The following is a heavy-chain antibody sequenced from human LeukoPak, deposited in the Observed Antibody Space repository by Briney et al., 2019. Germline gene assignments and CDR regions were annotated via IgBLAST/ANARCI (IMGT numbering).Heavy chain of an antibody. V-gene: IGHV1-2*06. Sequence: ASVKVSCKASGYTFTGYYMHWVRQAPGQGLEWMGRINTNSGGTNYAQKFQGRVTMTRDTSISTAYMELSRLRSDDTAVYYCARDTGRSVGATDYWGQGTLVTVSS. CDR1: GYTFTGYY. CDR3: ARDTGRSVGATDY. CDR2: INTNSGGT. J-gene: IGHJ4*02. D-gene: IGHD1-26*01.